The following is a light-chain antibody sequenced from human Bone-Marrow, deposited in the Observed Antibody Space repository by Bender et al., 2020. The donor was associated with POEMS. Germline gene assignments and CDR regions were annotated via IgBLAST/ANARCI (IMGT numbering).Light chain of an antibody. Sequence: QVVLTQSPSASASLGASVKLTCTLSSGHTNYAIAWHQQQPEKGPRFLMRLKSDGGHTRGDGIPDRFSGSSSGADRYLTFPNLQSDDEAEYHCGESHTIDGQVGVVFGGGTKLTVL. V-gene: IGLV4-69*01. CDR1: SGHTNYA. CDR3: GESHTIDGQVGVV. J-gene: IGLJ2*01. CDR2: LKSDGGH.